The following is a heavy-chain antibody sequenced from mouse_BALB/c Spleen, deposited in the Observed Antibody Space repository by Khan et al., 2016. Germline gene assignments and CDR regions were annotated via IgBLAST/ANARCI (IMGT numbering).Heavy chain of an antibody. V-gene: IGHV5-9-4*01. CDR2: ISSGGSYT. Sequence: EVQLQESGGGLVKPGGSLKLSCAASGFTFSSYAMSWVRQSPEKRLEWVAEISSGGSYTYYPDTVTGRFTISRDNAKNTLYLEMSSLRSEDTAMYYCAREGLRRRPFDYWGQGTTLTVSS. D-gene: IGHD2-2*01. CDR1: GFTFSSYA. CDR3: AREGLRRRPFDY. J-gene: IGHJ2*01.